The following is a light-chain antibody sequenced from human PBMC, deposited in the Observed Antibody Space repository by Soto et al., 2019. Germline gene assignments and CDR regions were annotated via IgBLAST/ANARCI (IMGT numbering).Light chain of an antibody. CDR3: AAWDDSLSGRVV. CDR1: SSNIGSNY. CDR2: RNN. J-gene: IGLJ2*01. V-gene: IGLV1-47*01. Sequence: QSVLTQPTSASGTPGQRVTISCSGSSSNIGSNYVYWYQQLPRTAPNLLIYRNNQRPSGVPDRFSGSKSGTSASLAISGLRSEDEADYYCAAWDDSLSGRVVFGGGTKLTVL.